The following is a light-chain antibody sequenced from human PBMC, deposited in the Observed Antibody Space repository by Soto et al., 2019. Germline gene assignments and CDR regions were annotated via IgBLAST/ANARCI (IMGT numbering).Light chain of an antibody. V-gene: IGKV1-33*01. CDR3: QQYDNLPPYT. Sequence: DIQMTRSPSSLSASVGDRVTITCQASQDISNYLNWYQQKPGKAPKLLIYDASNLEIGVPSRFSGSGSGTDFTFTISSLQPEDIATYYCQQYDNLPPYTFGQGTKLEIK. CDR1: QDISNY. J-gene: IGKJ2*01. CDR2: DAS.